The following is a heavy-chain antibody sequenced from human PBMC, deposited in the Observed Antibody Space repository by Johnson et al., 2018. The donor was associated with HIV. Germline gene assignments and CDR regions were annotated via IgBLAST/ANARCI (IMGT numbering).Heavy chain of an antibody. Sequence: QVLLVESVGGVVQPGRSLRLSCAASGFTFSSYAMHWVRQAPGKGLEWVAVISYDGSNKYYADSVKGRFTISRDNSKNTLYLQMNSLRAEDTAVYYCAKDYKNYYDSSGDETVTFDIWGQGTMVTVSS. D-gene: IGHD3-22*01. CDR1: GFTFSSYA. CDR2: ISYDGSNK. V-gene: IGHV3-30*04. J-gene: IGHJ3*02. CDR3: AKDYKNYYDSSGDETVTFDI.